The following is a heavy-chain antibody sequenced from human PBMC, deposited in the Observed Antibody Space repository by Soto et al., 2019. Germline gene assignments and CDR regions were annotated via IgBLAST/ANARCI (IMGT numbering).Heavy chain of an antibody. D-gene: IGHD2-21*02. V-gene: IGHV3-7*03. J-gene: IGHJ6*02. CDR2: IPQDGVDG. CDR1: GFTFSMYS. CDR3: ARDHLILPAHDFFYGSDV. Sequence: GGSLRLSCEVSGFTFSMYSMSWVRQSPGKGLEWVAKIPQDGVDGHYADSVKGRFTISRDNGKNSLYLQLNNLRAEDTAVYYCARDHLILPAHDFFYGSDVWGRGATVTISS.